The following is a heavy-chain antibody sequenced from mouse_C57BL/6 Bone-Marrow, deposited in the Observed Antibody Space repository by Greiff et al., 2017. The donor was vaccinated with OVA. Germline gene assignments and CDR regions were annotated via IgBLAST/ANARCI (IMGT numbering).Heavy chain of an antibody. CDR2: IRNKANGYTT. Sequence: DVMLVESGGGLVQPGGSLSLSCAASGFTFTDYYMSWVRQPPGKALEWLGFIRNKANGYTTEYSASVKGRFTISRDNSQSILYLQMNALRAEDSATYYCARYEDYYGSSFAYWGQGTLVTVSA. V-gene: IGHV7-3*01. D-gene: IGHD1-1*01. CDR3: ARYEDYYGSSFAY. CDR1: GFTFTDYY. J-gene: IGHJ3*01.